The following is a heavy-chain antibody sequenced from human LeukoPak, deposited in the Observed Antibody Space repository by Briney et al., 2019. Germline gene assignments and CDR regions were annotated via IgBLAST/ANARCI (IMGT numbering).Heavy chain of an antibody. D-gene: IGHD3-10*01. Sequence: GASVKVSCKASGYTFTSYDINWVRQVTGQRLEWMGWMNPANGNTGYVQNFQGRVTMTRDTSISTAYMELSSLTSEDTAVYYCARGFAYGHPPDYWGQGTLVTVSS. CDR1: GYTFTSYD. CDR2: MNPANGNT. CDR3: ARGFAYGHPPDY. J-gene: IGHJ4*02. V-gene: IGHV1-8*01.